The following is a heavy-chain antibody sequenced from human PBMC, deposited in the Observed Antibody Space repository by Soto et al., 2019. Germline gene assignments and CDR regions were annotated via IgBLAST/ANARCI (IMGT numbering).Heavy chain of an antibody. V-gene: IGHV4-59*08. D-gene: IGHD5-12*01. J-gene: IGHJ4*02. CDR2: IYYSGST. CDR1: GGSISSYY. CDR3: ARRVGGYSGYDVTYYFDY. Sequence: PSETLSPTCTVSGGSISSYYWSWIRQPPGKGLEWIGYIYYSGSTNYNPSLKSRVTISVDTSKNQFSLKLSSVTAADTAVYYCARRVGGYSGYDVTYYFDYWGQGTLVTVSS.